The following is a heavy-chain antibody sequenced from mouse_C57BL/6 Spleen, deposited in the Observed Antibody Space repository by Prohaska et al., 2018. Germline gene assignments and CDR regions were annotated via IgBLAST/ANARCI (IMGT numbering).Heavy chain of an antibody. CDR3: AGSYLGDY. CDR2: ISYDGRN. J-gene: IGHJ4*01. V-gene: IGHV3-6*01. CDR1: GYSITSCNY. Sequence: DVQLQQSGPGLVKPSQSLSLTCSFTGYSITSCNYWNWIRQFPGNKLEWMSYISYDGRNNYNPSLKNRISITRDTSKNQCVLKLNAVTTEYTATYYCAGSYLGDYWGQGTSVTVSS. D-gene: IGHD1-1*01.